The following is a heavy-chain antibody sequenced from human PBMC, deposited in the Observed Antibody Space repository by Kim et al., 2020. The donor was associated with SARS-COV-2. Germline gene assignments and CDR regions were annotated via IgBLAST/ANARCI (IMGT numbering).Heavy chain of an antibody. CDR3: ARDRVREVTNWFRSSFYFDF. Sequence: ASVKVSCKTSGYTFTNFALHWVRQAPGQRFEWMGWIGSGRRHTKYSEKFQNRITITWDTSASTAYLEMSDLRSSDTAVYYCARDRVREVTNWFRSSFYFDFWGQGTLVTVSS. D-gene: IGHD1-1*01. CDR2: IGSGRRHT. J-gene: IGHJ4*02. CDR1: GYTFTNFA. V-gene: IGHV1-3*01.